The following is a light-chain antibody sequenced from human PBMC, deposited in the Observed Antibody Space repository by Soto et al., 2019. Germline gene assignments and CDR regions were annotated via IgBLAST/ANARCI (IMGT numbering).Light chain of an antibody. CDR3: QQYNNWPLYI. Sequence: EIVVTQSPATLSVSPGERATLSCRASQSVSSNLAWYQQKPGQAPRLLIYGTSTRATGIPARFSGSGYGTEFTLTISSLQSEDFAVYYCQQYNNWPLYIFGQGTKLEIK. V-gene: IGKV3-15*01. CDR1: QSVSSN. CDR2: GTS. J-gene: IGKJ2*01.